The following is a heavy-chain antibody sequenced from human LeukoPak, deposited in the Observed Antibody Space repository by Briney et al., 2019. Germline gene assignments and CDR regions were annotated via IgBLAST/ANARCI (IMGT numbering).Heavy chain of an antibody. Sequence: GGSLRLSCAASGFTFSSYAMSWVRQAPGKGLEWVSGISGSGGSTYYADSVKGRFTISRDNSKNTLYLQMNSLRDEDTAVYYCARFPHYYDSSGYSFWGQGTLVTVSS. CDR2: ISGSGGST. CDR1: GFTFSSYA. CDR3: ARFPHYYDSSGYSF. J-gene: IGHJ4*02. V-gene: IGHV3-23*01. D-gene: IGHD3-22*01.